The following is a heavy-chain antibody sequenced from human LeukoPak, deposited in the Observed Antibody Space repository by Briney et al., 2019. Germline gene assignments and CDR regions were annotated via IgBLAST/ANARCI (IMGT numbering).Heavy chain of an antibody. V-gene: IGHV3-21*01. CDR3: AREWEFTMIVVASSDAFDI. D-gene: IGHD3-22*01. J-gene: IGHJ3*02. CDR2: ISSSSSYI. Sequence: GGSLRLSCAASGFTFSSYSMNWVRQAPGKGLEWVSSISSSSSYIYYADSVKGRFTISRDNAKNSLYPQMNSLRAEDTAVYYCAREWEFTMIVVASSDAFDIWGQGTMVTVSS. CDR1: GFTFSSYS.